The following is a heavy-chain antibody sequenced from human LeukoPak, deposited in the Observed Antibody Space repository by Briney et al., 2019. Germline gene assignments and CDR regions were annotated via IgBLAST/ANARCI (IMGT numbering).Heavy chain of an antibody. Sequence: PSETLSLTCAVYGGSFSGYYWSWIRQPPGKGLEWIGEINHSGSTNYNPSLKSRVTISVDTSKNQFSLKLSSVTAADTAVYYCARHEAVAAPDYYYYGMDVWGQGTTVTVSS. CDR2: INHSGST. V-gene: IGHV4-34*01. D-gene: IGHD6-19*01. CDR1: GGSFSGYY. CDR3: ARHEAVAAPDYYYYGMDV. J-gene: IGHJ6*02.